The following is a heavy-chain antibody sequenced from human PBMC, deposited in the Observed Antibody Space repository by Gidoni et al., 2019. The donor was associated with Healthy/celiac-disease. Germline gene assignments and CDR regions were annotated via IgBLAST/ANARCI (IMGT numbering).Heavy chain of an antibody. CDR2: ISSSSSYI. CDR1: GFTFSSYS. Sequence: EVQLVESGGGLVKPGGSLRLSCAASGFTFSSYSMNWVRQAPGKGLEWVSSISSSSSYIYYADSVKGRFTISRDNAKNSLYLQMNSLRAEDTAVYYCARGIGLGERLVPAAMDAFDIWGQGTMVTVSS. J-gene: IGHJ3*02. D-gene: IGHD2-2*01. CDR3: ARGIGLGERLVPAAMDAFDI. V-gene: IGHV3-21*01.